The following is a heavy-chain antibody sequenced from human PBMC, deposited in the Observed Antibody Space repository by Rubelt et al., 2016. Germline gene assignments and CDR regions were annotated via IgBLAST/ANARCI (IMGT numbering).Heavy chain of an antibody. D-gene: IGHD3-22*01. Sequence: QLQLQESGPGLVKPSETLSLTCTVSGGSISSSSYYWGWIRQPPGKGLEWIGSIYYSGSTYYNPSLKSRVTISVDTSKNQFSRKLSSVTAADTAVYYCARERSGSDAFDIWGQGTMVTVSS. J-gene: IGHJ3*02. CDR1: GGSISSSSYY. V-gene: IGHV4-39*07. CDR3: ARERSGSDAFDI. CDR2: IYYSGST.